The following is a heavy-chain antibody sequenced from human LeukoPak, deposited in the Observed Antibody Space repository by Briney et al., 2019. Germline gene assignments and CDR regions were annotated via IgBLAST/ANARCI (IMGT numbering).Heavy chain of an antibody. CDR1: GFTVSSNY. J-gene: IGHJ4*02. V-gene: IGHV3-53*01. CDR3: ARTVSLTTLDY. Sequence: GGSLRLSCVVSGFTVSSNYMSWVRQAPGKGLEWVSVLYSGGNTYHADSVKGRFTISRDNAKNSLYLQMNSLRAEDTAVYYCARTVSLTTLDYWGQGTLVTVSS. CDR2: LYSGGNT. D-gene: IGHD3-22*01.